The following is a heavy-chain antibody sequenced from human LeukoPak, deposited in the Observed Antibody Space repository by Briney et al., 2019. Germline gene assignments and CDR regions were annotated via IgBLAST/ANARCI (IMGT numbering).Heavy chain of an antibody. CDR1: GGSISSHY. J-gene: IGHJ5*02. CDR2: IYYSGST. V-gene: IGHV4-59*11. Sequence: PSETLSLTCTVSGGSISSHYWSWIRQPPGKGLEWIGHIYYSGSTNYKPSLKSRVTISVDRSNNQFSLKLRSVTAADTAVYYCARDSSKWFGSNWFDPWGQGTLVTVSS. D-gene: IGHD3-10*01. CDR3: ARDSSKWFGSNWFDP.